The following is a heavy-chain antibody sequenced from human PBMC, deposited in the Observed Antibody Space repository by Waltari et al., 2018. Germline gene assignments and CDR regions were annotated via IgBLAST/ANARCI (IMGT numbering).Heavy chain of an antibody. CDR1: GFTFSHFG. J-gene: IGHJ6*02. V-gene: IGHV3-23*01. D-gene: IGHD3-10*01. Sequence: EAQLLEYGGGLVQPGGSLSLSCAASGFTFSHFGRSWVRQAPGKGLEWVSGFRGTGGSTSYADSVKGRFTISRDNSKNTLYLQMNSLRAEDSAVYYCAKGPYYGSAIGMDVWGQGTTVAVSS. CDR3: AKGPYYGSAIGMDV. CDR2: FRGTGGST.